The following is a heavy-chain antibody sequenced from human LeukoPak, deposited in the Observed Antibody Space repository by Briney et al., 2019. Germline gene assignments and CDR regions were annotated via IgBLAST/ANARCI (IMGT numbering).Heavy chain of an antibody. Sequence: SVKVSCKASGYTFTSYAISWVRQAPGQGLEWMGGIIPIFGTANYAQKFQGRVTITADESTSTAYMELSSLRSGDTAVYYCARSGYGRSYYYYMDVWGKGTTVTVSS. CDR2: IIPIFGTA. J-gene: IGHJ6*03. CDR1: GYTFTSYA. CDR3: ARSGYGRSYYYYMDV. V-gene: IGHV1-69*13. D-gene: IGHD3-3*01.